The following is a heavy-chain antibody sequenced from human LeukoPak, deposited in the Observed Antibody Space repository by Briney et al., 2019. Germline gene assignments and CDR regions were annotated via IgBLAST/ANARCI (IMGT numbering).Heavy chain of an antibody. D-gene: IGHD3-22*01. Sequence: GGSLRLSCAASGFTFSSYAMSWVRQAPGKGLEWVSAISGSGGSTYYADSVKGRFTISRDNSKNTLYLQMDSLRAEDTAVYYCAKEGLNYYDSSGYYDYWGQGTLVTVSS. CDR3: AKEGLNYYDSSGYYDY. CDR1: GFTFSSYA. V-gene: IGHV3-23*01. J-gene: IGHJ4*02. CDR2: ISGSGGST.